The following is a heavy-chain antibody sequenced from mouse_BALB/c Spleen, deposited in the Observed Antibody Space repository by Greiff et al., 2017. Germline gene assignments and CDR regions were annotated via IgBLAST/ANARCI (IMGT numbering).Heavy chain of an antibody. Sequence: VKLVESGAELARPGASVKLSCKASGYTFTSYWMQWVKQRPGQGLEWIGAIYPGDGDTRYTQKFKGKATLTADKSSSTAYMQLSSLASEDSAVYYCARPLYYGYWFAYWGQGTLVTVSA. CDR2: IYPGDGDT. CDR3: ARPLYYGYWFAY. CDR1: GYTFTSYW. D-gene: IGHD1-2*01. V-gene: IGHV1-87*01. J-gene: IGHJ3*01.